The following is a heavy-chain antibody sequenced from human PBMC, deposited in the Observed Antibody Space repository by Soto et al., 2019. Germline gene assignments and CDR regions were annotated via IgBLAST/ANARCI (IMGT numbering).Heavy chain of an antibody. Sequence: PSETLSLSCTVSYASIGTHYWSWLRQPPGKPLEWIGHIYFSGTTNYNPSLKSRVTLSVDMSKSQFSLKLTSVTAADAAVYYCARHRWSSGYYLVFDSWGPGTLVTVSS. D-gene: IGHD6-19*01. CDR2: IYFSGTT. V-gene: IGHV4-59*08. J-gene: IGHJ4*02. CDR1: YASIGTHY. CDR3: ARHRWSSGYYLVFDS.